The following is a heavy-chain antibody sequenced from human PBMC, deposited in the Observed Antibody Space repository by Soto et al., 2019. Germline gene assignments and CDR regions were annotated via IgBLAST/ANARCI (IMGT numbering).Heavy chain of an antibody. CDR1: GFNITNNY. CDR2: IYSGGST. CDR3: ARSYDSSGYYPGSFDY. V-gene: IGHV3-53*02. D-gene: IGHD3-22*01. Sequence: EVQLVETGGGLIQPGGSVRFSCAASGFNITNNYMSWVRQAPGKGLEWVSFIYSGGSTYYADSVKGRFSISRDISKNTLFLQMNSLRAEDTAVYYCARSYDSSGYYPGSFDYWGQRTLVTVSS. J-gene: IGHJ4*02.